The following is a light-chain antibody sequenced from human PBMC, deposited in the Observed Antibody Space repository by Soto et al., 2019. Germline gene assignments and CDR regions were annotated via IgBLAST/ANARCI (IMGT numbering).Light chain of an antibody. CDR1: GSDIAGYNY. J-gene: IGLJ1*01. CDR3: SSFTSTTSLYV. CDR2: QVT. V-gene: IGLV2-14*01. Sequence: QSALAQPAPVSGSPGQSITISCTGTGSDIAGYNYVSWFQQHPGKAPKLMMYQVTIRPSGVSNRFSGAKSGNTASLTISGLQAEDEAEYYCSSFTSTTSLYVFGTGTKV.